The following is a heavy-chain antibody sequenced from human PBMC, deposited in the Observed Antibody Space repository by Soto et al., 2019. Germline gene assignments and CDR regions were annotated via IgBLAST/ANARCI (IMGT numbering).Heavy chain of an antibody. Sequence: GGSLRLSCAASGFSFSSYGMHWVRQAPGKGLEWVAVIWHDGSNKDYADTVKGRFTISRDDSRNTLYLQMNSLRVEDTAVYYCARVAAESSRYLLDYCGQGTLVTVSS. CDR1: GFSFSSYG. D-gene: IGHD3-22*01. V-gene: IGHV3-33*01. J-gene: IGHJ4*02. CDR3: ARVAAESSRYLLDY. CDR2: IWHDGSNK.